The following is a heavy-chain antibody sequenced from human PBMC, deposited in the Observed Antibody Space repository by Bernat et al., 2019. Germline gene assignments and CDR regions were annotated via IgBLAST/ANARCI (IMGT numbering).Heavy chain of an antibody. CDR2: IYYRGST. Sequence: QVQLQESGPGLVKPSQTLSLTCTVSGGSISSGDYYWSWIRQPPGKGLEWIGYIYYRGSTYYNPSLKSRVTISVDPSKNQFSQKLSSVTGADTAVYYCARGSGGGQEFDYWGQGTLVTVSS. J-gene: IGHJ4*02. CDR1: GGSISSGDYY. V-gene: IGHV4-30-4*01. CDR3: ARGSGGGQEFDY. D-gene: IGHD2-15*01.